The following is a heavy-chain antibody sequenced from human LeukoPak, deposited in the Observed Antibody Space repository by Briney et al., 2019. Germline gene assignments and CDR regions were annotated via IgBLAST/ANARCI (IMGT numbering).Heavy chain of an antibody. D-gene: IGHD1-26*01. CDR2: IRYDGSNK. Sequence: PGGSLRLSCAASGFTFSSYGMHWVRQAPGKGLEWVAFIRYDGSNKYYADSVKGRFTISRDNSKNTLYLQMNSLRAEDTAVYYCAKVGFSRWELRAYYMDVWGKGTTVTVSS. CDR1: GFTFSSYG. CDR3: AKVGFSRWELRAYYMDV. V-gene: IGHV3-30*02. J-gene: IGHJ6*03.